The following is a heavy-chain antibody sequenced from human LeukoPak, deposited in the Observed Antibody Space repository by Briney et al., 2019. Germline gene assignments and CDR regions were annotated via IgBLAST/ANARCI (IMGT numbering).Heavy chain of an antibody. CDR1: GFTFSSYG. CDR3: AKDQGYGSGSYYHPLDY. D-gene: IGHD3-10*01. CDR2: IRYDGSNK. J-gene: IGHJ4*02. Sequence: GGSLRLSCAASGFTFSSYGMHWVRQAPGKGLEWVAFIRYDGSNKYYADSVEGRFTISRDNSKNTLYLQMNSLRAEDTAVYYCAKDQGYGSGSYYHPLDYWGQGTLVTVSS. V-gene: IGHV3-30*02.